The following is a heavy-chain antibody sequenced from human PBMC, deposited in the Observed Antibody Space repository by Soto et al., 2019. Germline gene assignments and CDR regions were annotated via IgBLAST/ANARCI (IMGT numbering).Heavy chain of an antibody. Sequence: SETLSLTCTVSGGSISGYYWSWIRQPPGTGLEWIGEINHSGSTNYNPSLKSRVTISVDTSKNQFSLKLRSVTAADTAVYYCARDQNRGLPYSSGWNPVVLYGMDVWGQGTTVTVSS. J-gene: IGHJ6*02. CDR2: INHSGST. CDR3: ARDQNRGLPYSSGWNPVVLYGMDV. V-gene: IGHV4-34*01. CDR1: GGSISGYY. D-gene: IGHD6-19*01.